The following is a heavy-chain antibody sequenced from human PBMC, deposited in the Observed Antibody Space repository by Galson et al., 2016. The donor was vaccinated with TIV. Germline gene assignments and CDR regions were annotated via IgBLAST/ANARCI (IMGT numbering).Heavy chain of an antibody. CDR1: GAPIRDGDSF. CDR2: IYYSGRT. J-gene: IGHJ6*02. V-gene: IGHV4-30-4*01. Sequence: TLSLTCTVSGAPIRDGDSFWSWTRQSPGKGLEWIGYIYYSGRTFYNPSLKSRITISVDTSKNQFSVKLTSVTAADTAVYYCARKAGYYYYAMDVWGQGTTVTVSS. CDR3: ARKAGYYYYAMDV.